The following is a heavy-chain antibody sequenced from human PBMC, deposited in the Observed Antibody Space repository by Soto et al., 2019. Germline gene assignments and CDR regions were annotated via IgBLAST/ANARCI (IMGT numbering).Heavy chain of an antibody. CDR3: ARVAGVVVFAGDAFDI. J-gene: IGHJ3*02. D-gene: IGHD2-21*01. Sequence: QVQLQESGPGLVKPSGTLSLTCAVSGGSVSSSNWWRWVRQSPGKGLEWMGGIYHSGSAHYNPSLTSLASLSPDKSKSQFSLRLTSVTAADTAVYYCARVAGVVVFAGDAFDIWGPGTRVSVSS. CDR1: GGSVSSSNW. V-gene: IGHV4-4*02. CDR2: IYHSGSA.